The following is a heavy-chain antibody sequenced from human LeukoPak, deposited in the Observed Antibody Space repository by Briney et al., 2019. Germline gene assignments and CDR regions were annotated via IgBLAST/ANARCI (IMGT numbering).Heavy chain of an antibody. V-gene: IGHV3-21*01. J-gene: IGHJ6*03. CDR1: GFTFRTYG. CDR2: ISSSSSYI. D-gene: IGHD3-10*01. Sequence: GGSLRLSCASSGFTFRTYGMHWVRQAPGKGLEWVSSISSSSSYIYYADSVKGRFTISRDNSKNTLYLQMNSLRAEDTAVYYCAKDLGLPGYMDVWGKGTTVTISS. CDR3: AKDLGLPGYMDV.